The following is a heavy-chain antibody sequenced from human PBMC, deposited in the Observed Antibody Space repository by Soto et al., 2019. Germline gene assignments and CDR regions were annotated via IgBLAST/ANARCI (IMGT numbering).Heavy chain of an antibody. CDR2: INHSGST. D-gene: IGHD2-2*01. Sequence: SVLRSLHCAVYDVPFSCSYLISLSKNPGKGLEWIGEINHSGSTNYNPSLKSRVTISVDTSKNQFSLKLSSVTAADTAVYYFARGGTLLGRYCSSTRCYRGLNWFEPWGQGTLVPFSS. J-gene: IGHJ5*02. CDR3: ARGGTLLGRYCSSTRCYRGLNWFEP. CDR1: DVPFSCSY. V-gene: IGHV4-34*01.